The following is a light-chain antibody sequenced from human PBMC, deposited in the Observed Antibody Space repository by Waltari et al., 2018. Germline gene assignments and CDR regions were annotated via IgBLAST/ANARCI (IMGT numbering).Light chain of an antibody. J-gene: IGKJ5*01. Sequence: DIQMTQSASSLSASVGDKVTITCQASQDINNYLNGYQQKPGEAPNRLIYDASILESGVPSRFSGRGSGTDLTLTISSLQPQDIATYYCQQFDNVPSVTFCQGTRLEI. V-gene: IGKV1-33*01. CDR1: QDINNY. CDR3: QQFDNVPSVT. CDR2: DAS.